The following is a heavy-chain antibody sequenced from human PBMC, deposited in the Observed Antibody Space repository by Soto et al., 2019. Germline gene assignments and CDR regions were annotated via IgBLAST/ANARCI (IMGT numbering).Heavy chain of an antibody. D-gene: IGHD2-2*02. CDR3: ARDMCSSTSCFTGY. V-gene: IGHV1-69*06. J-gene: IGHJ4*02. CDR1: GGTFSSYA. CDR2: IIPIFGTA. Sequence: SVKVSCKASGGTFSSYAISWVRQAPGQGLEWMGGIIPIFGTANYAQKFQGRVTITADKSTSTAYMELSSLRSEDTAVYYCARDMCSSTSCFTGYWGQGILVTVSS.